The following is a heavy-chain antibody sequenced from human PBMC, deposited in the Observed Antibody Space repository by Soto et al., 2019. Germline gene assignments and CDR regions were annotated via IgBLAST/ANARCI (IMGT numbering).Heavy chain of an antibody. CDR1: GFSFRNYA. CDR2: ISGGGGGT. D-gene: IGHD1-26*01. J-gene: IGHJ4*02. V-gene: IGHV3-23*01. CDR3: AQSKVGATSNYFDY. Sequence: GGSLRLSCAASGFSFRNYAMNWVRQAPGKGLEWVSGISGGGGGTYYADSVKGRFIISRDNSKNTVYLQMNSLRAEDTAVYYCAQSKVGATSNYFDYWGQGTLVTVSS.